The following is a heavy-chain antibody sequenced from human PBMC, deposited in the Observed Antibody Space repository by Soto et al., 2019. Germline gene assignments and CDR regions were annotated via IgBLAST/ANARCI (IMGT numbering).Heavy chain of an antibody. D-gene: IGHD3-22*01. Sequence: GGSVRLSCAASGFTFSDYYMSWIRQAPGKGLEWVSYISSSGSTIYYADSVKGRFTISRDNAKNSLYLQMNSLRAEDTAVYYCARDYYDSSGYYPYYFDYWGQGTLVTVSS. CDR3: ARDYYDSSGYYPYYFDY. J-gene: IGHJ4*02. CDR2: ISSSGSTI. CDR1: GFTFSDYY. V-gene: IGHV3-11*01.